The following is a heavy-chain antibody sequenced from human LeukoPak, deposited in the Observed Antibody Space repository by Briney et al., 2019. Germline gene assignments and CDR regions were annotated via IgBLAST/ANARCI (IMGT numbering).Heavy chain of an antibody. V-gene: IGHV4-39*07. Sequence: SETLSLTCTVSGGSISSYYWGWIRQPPGKGLEWIGSIYYSGSTYYNPSLKSRVTISIDTSKNQFSLKLSSVTAADTAVYYCARDHANYDFWSGQLNWFDPWGQGTLVTVSS. D-gene: IGHD3-3*01. J-gene: IGHJ5*02. CDR2: IYYSGST. CDR1: GGSISSYY. CDR3: ARDHANYDFWSGQLNWFDP.